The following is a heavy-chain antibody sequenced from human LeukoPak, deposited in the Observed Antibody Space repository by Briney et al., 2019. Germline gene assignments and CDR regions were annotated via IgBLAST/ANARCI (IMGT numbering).Heavy chain of an antibody. Sequence: ASVKVSCKASGYTFTEYYIHWVRQAPGLGLQWMGWINPNVDFTTYAQKFQGRVTMTSDASISTSYMELTGLTSDDTAVYYCARDRGAPSAPYYWGQGTLVSVSS. V-gene: IGHV1-2*02. J-gene: IGHJ4*02. CDR1: GYTFTEYY. CDR3: ARDRGAPSAPYY. CDR2: INPNVDFT. D-gene: IGHD1-26*01.